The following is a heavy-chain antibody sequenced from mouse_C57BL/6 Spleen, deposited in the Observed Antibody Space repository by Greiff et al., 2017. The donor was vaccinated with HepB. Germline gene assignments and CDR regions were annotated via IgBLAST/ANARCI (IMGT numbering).Heavy chain of an antibody. CDR1: GFTFSDYG. CDR3: ARESLTGTFFDY. J-gene: IGHJ2*01. D-gene: IGHD4-1*01. CDR2: ISSGSSTI. Sequence: EVQVVESGGGLVKPGGSLKLSCAASGFTFSDYGMHWVRQAPEKGLEWVAYISSGSSTIYYADTVKGRFTISRDNAKNTLFLQMTSLRSEDTAMYYCARESLTGTFFDYWGQGTTLTVSS. V-gene: IGHV5-17*01.